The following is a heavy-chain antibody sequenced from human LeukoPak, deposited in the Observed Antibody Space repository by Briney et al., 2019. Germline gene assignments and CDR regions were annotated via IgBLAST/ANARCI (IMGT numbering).Heavy chain of an antibody. CDR2: ISSSSTTI. CDR3: ARERSSRGTTGTTLYYYYMDV. CDR1: GFTFSTYS. D-gene: IGHD1-1*01. Sequence: PGGSLRLSCAASGFTFSTYSMNSVRQAPGKGLEWVSYISSSSTTIYYADSVKGRFTISRDNAKNSLYLQMNSLRVEDTAVYYCARERSSRGTTGTTLYYYYMDVWGKGTTVTVSS. V-gene: IGHV3-48*01. J-gene: IGHJ6*03.